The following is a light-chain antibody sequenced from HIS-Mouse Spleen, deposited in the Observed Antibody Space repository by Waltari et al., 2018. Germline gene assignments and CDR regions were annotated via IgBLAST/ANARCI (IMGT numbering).Light chain of an antibody. V-gene: IGLV1-51*01. J-gene: IGLJ3*02. CDR3: GTWDSSLSAWV. CDR2: DNN. Sequence: QSVLTQPPSVSAAPGQKVTISCSGSSSNIGNNYVSWYQQLPGTAPKLLIYDNNKRSSVSPDRFSGSKSGTSATLGITGLQTGDEADYYCGTWDSSLSAWVFGGGTKLTVL. CDR1: SSNIGNNY.